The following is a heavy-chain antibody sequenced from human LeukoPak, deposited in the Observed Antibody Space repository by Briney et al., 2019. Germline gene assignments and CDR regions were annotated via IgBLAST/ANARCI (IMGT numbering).Heavy chain of an antibody. J-gene: IGHJ5*02. CDR1: GFTFSSYD. CDR2: IGTAGDT. D-gene: IGHD3-9*01. Sequence: GGSLRLSCATSGFTFSSYDMHWVRQPTGKGLEWVSAIGTAGDTYYSHSVKGRFTISRENAKNSLYLHMNSLSAGDTAVYFCARGHMLTGYYNFAWFDPWGQGTLVTVSS. CDR3: ARGHMLTGYYNFAWFDP. V-gene: IGHV3-13*01.